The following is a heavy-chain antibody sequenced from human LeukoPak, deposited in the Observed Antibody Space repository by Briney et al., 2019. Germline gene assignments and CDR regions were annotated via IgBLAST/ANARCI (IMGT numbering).Heavy chain of an antibody. CDR3: AREASQYYYDSSGYAFDI. D-gene: IGHD3-22*01. V-gene: IGHV3-74*01. CDR1: GFTFSSYW. J-gene: IGHJ3*02. CDR2: INSDGSST. Sequence: GGSLRLSCAASGFTFSSYWMHWVRQAPGTGLVWVSRINSDGSSTSYADSVKGRFTISRDNAKNTLYLQMNSPRAEDTAVYYCAREASQYYYDSSGYAFDIWGQGTMVTVSS.